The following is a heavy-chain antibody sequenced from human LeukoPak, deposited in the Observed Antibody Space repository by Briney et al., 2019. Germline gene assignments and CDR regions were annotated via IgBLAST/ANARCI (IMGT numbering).Heavy chain of an antibody. V-gene: IGHV4-59*08. J-gene: IGHJ4*02. Sequence: PSETLSLTCTVSGGSISSYYWSWIRQPPGKGLEWIGYIYYSGSTNYNPSLKSRVTISVDTSKNQFSLKLSSVTAADTAVYYCARLQDKWTVTLDYWGQGTLVTVSS. CDR3: ARLQDKWTVTLDY. CDR2: IYYSGST. D-gene: IGHD4-17*01. CDR1: GGSISSYY.